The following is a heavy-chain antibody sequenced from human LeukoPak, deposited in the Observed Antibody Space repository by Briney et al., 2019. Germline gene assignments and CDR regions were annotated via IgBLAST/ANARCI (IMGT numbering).Heavy chain of an antibody. CDR1: GGSISSYY. CDR3: ARDSAIQGYFDY. Sequence: PSETLSLTCTVSGGSISSYYWSWIRQPPGKGLEWIGYIYYSGSTNYNPSLKSRVAISVDTSKNQFSLKLSSVTAADTAVYYCARDSAIQGYFDYWGQGTLVTVSS. J-gene: IGHJ4*02. CDR2: IYYSGST. D-gene: IGHD2-21*02. V-gene: IGHV4-59*12.